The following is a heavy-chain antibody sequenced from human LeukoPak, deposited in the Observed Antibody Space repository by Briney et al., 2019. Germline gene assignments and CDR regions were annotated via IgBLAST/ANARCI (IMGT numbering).Heavy chain of an antibody. D-gene: IGHD2-15*01. Sequence: GRSLRLYCAASGFTFSSYAMQWVRQAPGKGLEWVAVISYDGSNKYYADSVKGRFTISRDNSKNTLYLQMNSLRAEDTAVYYCAREDYCSGGSCYPAVAYWGQGTLVTVSS. CDR1: GFTFSSYA. V-gene: IGHV3-30-3*01. CDR2: ISYDGSNK. J-gene: IGHJ4*02. CDR3: AREDYCSGGSCYPAVAY.